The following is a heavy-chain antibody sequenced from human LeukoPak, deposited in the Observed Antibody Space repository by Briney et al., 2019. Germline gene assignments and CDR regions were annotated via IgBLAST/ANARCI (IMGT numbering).Heavy chain of an antibody. CDR2: IYYSGST. CDR1: GGSISSSSYY. CDR3: ARQPGKVDY. J-gene: IGHJ4*02. V-gene: IGHV4-39*01. Sequence: PSETLSLTCTVSGGSISSSSYYWGWIRQPPGKGLEWIGSIYYSGSTYYNPSLKSRVTISVDASKNQFSLKLSSVTAADTAVYYCARQPGKVDYWGQGTLVTVSS.